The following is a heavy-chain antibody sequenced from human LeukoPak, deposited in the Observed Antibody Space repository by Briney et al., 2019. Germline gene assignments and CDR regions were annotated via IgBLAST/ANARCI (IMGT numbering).Heavy chain of an antibody. CDR1: GFTFSSYA. D-gene: IGHD2-21*02. Sequence: PGGSLRLSCAASGFTFSSYAMHWVRQAPGKGLEWVAVISYDGSNKYYADSVKGRFTISRDNSKNTLYLQMNSLRAEDTAVYYCARWNRVVVTARGVHDAFDIWGQGTMVTVSS. CDR2: ISYDGSNK. V-gene: IGHV3-30*04. CDR3: ARWNRVVVTARGVHDAFDI. J-gene: IGHJ3*02.